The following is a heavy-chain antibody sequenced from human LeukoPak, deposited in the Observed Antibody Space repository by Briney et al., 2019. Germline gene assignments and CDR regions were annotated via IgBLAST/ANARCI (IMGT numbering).Heavy chain of an antibody. D-gene: IGHD5-18*01. V-gene: IGHV1-69*05. CDR1: GYTFTSYA. CDR3: AGTVGGYSYGFGD. J-gene: IGHJ4*02. CDR2: IIPIFGTA. Sequence: ASVKVSCKASGYTFTSYAISWVRQAPGQGLEWMGGIIPIFGTATYAQKSQDRVTITTDESTSTAYMELSSLRAEDTAVYYCAGTVGGYSYGFGDWGQGTLVTVSS.